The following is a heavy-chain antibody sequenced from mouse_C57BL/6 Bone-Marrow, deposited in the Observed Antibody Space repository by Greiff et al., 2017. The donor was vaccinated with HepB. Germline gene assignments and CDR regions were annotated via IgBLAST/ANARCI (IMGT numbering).Heavy chain of an antibody. J-gene: IGHJ2*01. CDR2: IYPGNSDT. D-gene: IGHD2-5*01. CDR1: GYTFTSYW. Sequence: EVQLQQSGTVLARPGASVKMSCKTSGYTFTSYWMHWVKQRPGQGLEWIGAIYPGNSDTSYNQKFKCKAKLTAVPSASTAYMELSSLTNEDSAVYYCTRHYSNDYWGQGTTLTVSS. CDR3: TRHYSNDY. V-gene: IGHV1-5*01.